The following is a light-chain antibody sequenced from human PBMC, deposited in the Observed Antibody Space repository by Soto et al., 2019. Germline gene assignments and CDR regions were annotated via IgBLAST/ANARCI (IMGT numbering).Light chain of an antibody. CDR3: SSYTRSSTLVV. Sequence: QSALTQPASVSGSPGQSITFFCTGTSSDVGDYNYVSWYQQHPGKAPKLMIYDVSKRPSGVSNRFSGSKSGNTASLTISGLQAEDEADYYCSSYTRSSTLVVFGGGTKLTVL. CDR1: SSDVGDYNY. CDR2: DVS. V-gene: IGLV2-14*03. J-gene: IGLJ2*01.